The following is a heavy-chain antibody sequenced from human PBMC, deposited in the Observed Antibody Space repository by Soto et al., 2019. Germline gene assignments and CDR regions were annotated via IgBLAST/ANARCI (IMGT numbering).Heavy chain of an antibody. CDR2: MSYDGSNK. Sequence: VGSLRLSCAASGFTFSSYAMHWVRQAPGKGLEWVAVMSYDGSNKYYADSVKGRFTISRDNSKNTLYLQMNSLRAEDTAVYYCARGRRGHYYYYGMDVWGQGTTVTVSS. V-gene: IGHV3-30-3*01. CDR3: ARGRRGHYYYYGMDV. CDR1: GFTFSSYA. J-gene: IGHJ6*02.